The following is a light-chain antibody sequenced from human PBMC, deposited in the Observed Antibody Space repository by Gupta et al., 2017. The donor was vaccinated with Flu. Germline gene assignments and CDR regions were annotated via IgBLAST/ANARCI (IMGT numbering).Light chain of an antibody. Sequence: ERAVIACRASKSVSPSIAWYQQKSGQAPRLLMFDASRRADGVPARFSGSGSGTDFTLTISTREPEDFAVYYCQQRSDLPMYTFGQGTKLEI. J-gene: IGKJ2*01. CDR2: DAS. CDR1: KSVSPS. V-gene: IGKV3-11*01. CDR3: QQRSDLPMYT.